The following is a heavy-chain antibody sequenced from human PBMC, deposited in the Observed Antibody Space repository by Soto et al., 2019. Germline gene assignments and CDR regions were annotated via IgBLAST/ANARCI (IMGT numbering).Heavy chain of an antibody. CDR3: TRVVLVPVARGRDSYYGVDD. D-gene: IGHD2-8*02. CDR1: GASLNSGGHY. CDR2: IYYSGAT. Sequence: SETLSLTCSVSGASLNSGGHYWAWIRQHPGTGLEWIGHIYYSGATYYNPSLKRRLTISVDTSTKQFSLKLNSLTAADTGVYYCTRVVLVPVARGRDSYYGVDDWCQGTTVTVSS. V-gene: IGHV4-31*03. J-gene: IGHJ6*02.